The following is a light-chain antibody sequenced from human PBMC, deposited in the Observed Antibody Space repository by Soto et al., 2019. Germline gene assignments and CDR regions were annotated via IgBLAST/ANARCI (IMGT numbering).Light chain of an antibody. CDR2: HND. J-gene: IGLJ2*01. CDR1: RSNIGNNY. V-gene: IGLV1-51*01. CDR3: ATWDRSLSVGV. Sequence: QSVLTQPPSVAAAPGQKVTISCSGSRSNIGNNYVFWYQQLPGTAPKLLIYHNDKRASGIPDRFSGSQSCTSPTLGITGLQTGDEADYYRATWDRSLSVGVFGGGTQLTVL.